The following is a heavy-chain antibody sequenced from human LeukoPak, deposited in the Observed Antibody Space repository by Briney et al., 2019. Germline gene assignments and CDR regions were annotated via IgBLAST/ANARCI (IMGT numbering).Heavy chain of an antibody. J-gene: IGHJ4*02. Sequence: GASVKVSCKASGGTFSSYAISWVRQAPGQGLEWMGGIIPIFGTANYAQKFQGRVTITADESTSTAYMELSSLRAEDTAVYYFARIYGYRIWYFDYWGQGTLVTVSS. CDR1: GGTFSSYA. CDR3: ARIYGYRIWYFDY. D-gene: IGHD1-14*01. CDR2: IIPIFGTA. V-gene: IGHV1-69*13.